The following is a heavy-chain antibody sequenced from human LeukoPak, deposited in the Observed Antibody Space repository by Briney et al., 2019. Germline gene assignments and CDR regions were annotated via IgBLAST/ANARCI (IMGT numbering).Heavy chain of an antibody. Sequence: PGGSLSLSCAASGFTFSSYAMSWVRQAPGKGLEWVSAISGSGGSTYYADSVKGRFTISRDNSKNTLYLQMNSLRAEDTAVYYCANAYVAVAGIDYWGQGTLVTVSS. J-gene: IGHJ4*02. CDR3: ANAYVAVAGIDY. V-gene: IGHV3-23*01. CDR1: GFTFSSYA. D-gene: IGHD6-19*01. CDR2: ISGSGGST.